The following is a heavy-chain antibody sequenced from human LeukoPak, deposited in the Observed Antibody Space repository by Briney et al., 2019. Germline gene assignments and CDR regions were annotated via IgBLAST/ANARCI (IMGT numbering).Heavy chain of an antibody. V-gene: IGHV4-34*01. CDR3: ARGIPGNYDFWSGYYRGYYFDY. CDR2: INHSGST. D-gene: IGHD3-3*01. Sequence: SETLSLTCAVYGGSFSGYYWSWIRQPPGKGLEWIGEINHSGSTNYNPSLKSRVTISVDTSKNQFSLKLSPVTAADTAVYYCARGIPGNYDFWSGYYRGYYFDYWGQGTLVTVSS. CDR1: GGSFSGYY. J-gene: IGHJ4*02.